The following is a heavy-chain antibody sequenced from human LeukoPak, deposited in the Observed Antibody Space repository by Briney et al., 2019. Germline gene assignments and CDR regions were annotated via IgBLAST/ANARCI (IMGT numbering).Heavy chain of an antibody. CDR3: AGEVDYGDWDVDY. J-gene: IGHJ4*02. CDR2: ISYDGSNK. D-gene: IGHD4-17*01. CDR1: GFTFSSYG. V-gene: IGHV3-30*03. Sequence: YPGGSLRLSCAASGFTFSSYGMHWVRQAPGKGLEWVAVISYDGSNKYYADSVRGRFTISRDNSKNTLYLQMNSLRAEDTAVYYCAGEVDYGDWDVDYWGQGTLVTVSS.